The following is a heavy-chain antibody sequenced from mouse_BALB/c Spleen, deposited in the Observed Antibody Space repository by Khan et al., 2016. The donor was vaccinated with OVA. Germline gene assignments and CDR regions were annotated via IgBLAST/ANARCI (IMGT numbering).Heavy chain of an antibody. CDR2: INPSTGYT. Sequence: QVQLQQSGAELAKPGASVKMSCKASGYNFINTWILWVEQRPGQGLEWIGYINPSTGYTEYNQNFKDKATLTADKSSSTAYMQLSSLTSEDSAVYYCARRGLRWDFDYWGQGTTLTVSS. CDR3: ARRGLRWDFDY. CDR1: GYNFINTW. D-gene: IGHD1-1*01. J-gene: IGHJ2*01. V-gene: IGHV1-7*01.